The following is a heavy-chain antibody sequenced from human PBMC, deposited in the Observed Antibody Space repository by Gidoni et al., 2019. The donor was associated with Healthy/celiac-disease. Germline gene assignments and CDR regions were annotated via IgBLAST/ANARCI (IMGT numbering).Heavy chain of an antibody. CDR2: INPNSGGT. V-gene: IGHV1-2*02. CDR3: ARDRIAVAGTRGYFDY. J-gene: IGHJ4*02. D-gene: IGHD6-19*01. CDR1: GYTFTGYY. Sequence: QVQLVQSGAEVKKPGASVKVSCKASGYTFTGYYMHWVRQAPGQGLEWMGWINPNSGGTNYAQKFQGRVTMTRDTSISTAYMELSRLRSDDTAVYYCARDRIAVAGTRGYFDYWGQGTLVTVSS.